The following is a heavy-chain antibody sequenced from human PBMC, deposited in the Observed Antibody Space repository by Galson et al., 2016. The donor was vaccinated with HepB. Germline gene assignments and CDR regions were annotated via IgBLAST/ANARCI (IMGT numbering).Heavy chain of an antibody. CDR1: GTSISSGDNY. CDR3: ARIVRGRYGMDV. Sequence: LSLTCTVSGTSISSGDNYWTWIRQPPGKGLEWIGYIYSSGSTSYNPSLKSRVTISGDTSKNQFSLRLRSVTAADTAVYYCARIVRGRYGMDVWGQGTTVTVSS. V-gene: IGHV4-30-4*01. CDR2: IYSSGST. J-gene: IGHJ6*02. D-gene: IGHD3-16*01.